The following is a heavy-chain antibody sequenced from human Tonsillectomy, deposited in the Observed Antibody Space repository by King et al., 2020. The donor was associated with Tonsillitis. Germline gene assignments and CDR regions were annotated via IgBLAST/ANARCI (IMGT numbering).Heavy chain of an antibody. CDR2: IYYNGGT. CDR1: GGSIINVDYY. Sequence: VQLPESGPGLVKPSRTLSLTCTVSGGSIINVDYYWRWIRQHPGKGLEWIGYIYYNGGTHCNPSLKSRVTMSVDTSKNQFSLELSSVTAADTAVYFCARAFQEAAGDLYYFDNWGQGTLAVVSS. V-gene: IGHV4-31*03. J-gene: IGHJ4*02. D-gene: IGHD6-13*01. CDR3: ARAFQEAAGDLYYFDN.